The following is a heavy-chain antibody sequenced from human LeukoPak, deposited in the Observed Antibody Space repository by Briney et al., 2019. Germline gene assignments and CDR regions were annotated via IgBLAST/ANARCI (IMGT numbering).Heavy chain of an antibody. CDR2: IYTSGST. J-gene: IGHJ4*02. CDR1: GGSISSGSYY. Sequence: SETLSLTCTVSGGSISSGSYYWSWIRQPAGKGLEWIGRIYTSGSTNYNPSLKSRVTMSVDTSKNQFSLKLSSVTAADTAVYHCARATYSGYDWDFDYWGQGTLVTVSP. CDR3: ARATYSGYDWDFDY. V-gene: IGHV4-61*02. D-gene: IGHD5-12*01.